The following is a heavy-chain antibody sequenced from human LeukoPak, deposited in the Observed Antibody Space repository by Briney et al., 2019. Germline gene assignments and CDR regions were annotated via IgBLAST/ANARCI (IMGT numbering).Heavy chain of an antibody. CDR2: INRDGSER. CDR1: GFTFSNYW. CDR3: AKRNAMDV. J-gene: IGHJ6*02. Sequence: GGSLRLSCAASGFTFSNYWMTWFRQAPGKGLEWVANINRDGSERYYVDSVKGRFTISRDDAKSSLYLQMNSLRAEDTAVYYCAKRNAMDVWGQGTTVIVFS. V-gene: IGHV3-7*03.